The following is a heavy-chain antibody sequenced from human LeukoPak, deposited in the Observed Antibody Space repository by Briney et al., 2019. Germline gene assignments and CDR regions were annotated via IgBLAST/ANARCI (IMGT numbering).Heavy chain of an antibody. CDR3: ARLQITIGSFYFDF. CDR1: GDSINSYY. Sequence: SETLSLTCTVSGDSINSYYWTWIRQPPGKGLERIGYFYSSWTTNYNPSLKSRVTIVVEMSKNRFSLMLSSVTAADTAVYFCARLQITIGSFYFDFLGQGTLITVSS. D-gene: IGHD3-9*01. CDR2: FYSSWTT. V-gene: IGHV4-4*09. J-gene: IGHJ4*02.